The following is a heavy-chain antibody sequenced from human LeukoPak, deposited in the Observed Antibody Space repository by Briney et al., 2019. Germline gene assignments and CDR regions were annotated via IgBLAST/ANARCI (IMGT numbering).Heavy chain of an antibody. CDR1: GFTVSTTY. Sequence: GGSLRLSCVASGFTVSTTYMNWVRQAPGKGLEWVAAIHSGGSTYYADSVMGRFTISRDNSKNTLYLQMNSLRAEDTAVYYCAKDDYGGPYYFDYWGQGTLVTVSS. CDR3: AKDDYGGPYYFDY. D-gene: IGHD4-23*01. CDR2: IHSGGST. J-gene: IGHJ4*02. V-gene: IGHV3-53*01.